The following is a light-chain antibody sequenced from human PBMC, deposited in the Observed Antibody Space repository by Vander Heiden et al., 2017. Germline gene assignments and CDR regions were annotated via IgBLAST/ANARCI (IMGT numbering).Light chain of an antibody. CDR2: AAS. V-gene: IGKV1-39*01. Sequence: IPMTQSPSSLSASVGDRVTITCRASQSISIYLNWYQQKPGKAPKLLIYAASSLQSGVPSRFSGSGSGTDFTLTISSLQPEDFATYYCQQSDSTPQTFGQGTKVEIK. J-gene: IGKJ1*01. CDR1: QSISIY. CDR3: QQSDSTPQT.